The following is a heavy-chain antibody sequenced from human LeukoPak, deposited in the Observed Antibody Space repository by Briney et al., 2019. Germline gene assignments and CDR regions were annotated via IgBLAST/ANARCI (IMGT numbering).Heavy chain of an antibody. J-gene: IGHJ4*02. Sequence: SVKVSCKASGGTFSSYAISWVRQAPGQGLEWMGGIIPIFGTANYAQKFQGRVTITADESTSTAYMELSSLRSEDTAVYYCARSAGLGITMVRGALYYFDYWGQGTLVTVSS. CDR3: ARSAGLGITMVRGALYYFDY. CDR2: IIPIFGTA. D-gene: IGHD3-10*01. CDR1: GGTFSSYA. V-gene: IGHV1-69*13.